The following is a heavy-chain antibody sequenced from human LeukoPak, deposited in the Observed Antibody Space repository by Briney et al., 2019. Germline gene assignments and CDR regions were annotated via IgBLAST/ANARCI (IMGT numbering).Heavy chain of an antibody. CDR2: INHCGST. J-gene: IGHJ5*02. CDR3: ARAPLRTPFDP. CDR1: GGSFSGYY. D-gene: IGHD2-2*01. V-gene: IGHV4-34*01. Sequence: PSETLSLTCAVYGGSFSGYYWSWIRQPPGKGLEWIGEINHCGSTNYNPSLKSRVTISVDTSKNQFSLKLSSVTAADTAVYYCARAPLRTPFDPWGQGTLVTVSS.